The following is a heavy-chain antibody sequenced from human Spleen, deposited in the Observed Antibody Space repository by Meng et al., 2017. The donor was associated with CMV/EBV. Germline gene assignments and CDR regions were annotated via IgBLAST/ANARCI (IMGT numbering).Heavy chain of an antibody. D-gene: IGHD4-17*01. CDR3: VRDRNYGVYLGSDY. Sequence: SLKISCATSGFTFRNYGMHWVRQAPGKGLEWVSGISWNSANIGYADSVKGRFTISRDNAKNSLYLQMDNLGTEDTALYYCVRDRNYGVYLGSDYWGQGTLVTVSS. CDR2: ISWNSANI. J-gene: IGHJ4*02. V-gene: IGHV3-9*01. CDR1: GFTFRNYG.